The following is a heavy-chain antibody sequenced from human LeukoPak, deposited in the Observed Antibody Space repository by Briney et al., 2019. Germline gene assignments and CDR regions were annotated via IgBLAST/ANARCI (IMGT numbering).Heavy chain of an antibody. CDR3: ARDPMATARFFDI. D-gene: IGHD2-21*02. Sequence: GGSLRLSCAASGFTFSSYWMSWVRQAPGKGLEWVANIKQDGSEKYYVDSVKGRFTISRDNAKNSLYLQMNSLRAEDTAVYYCARDPMATARFFDIWGQGTMVTVSS. J-gene: IGHJ3*02. V-gene: IGHV3-7*01. CDR1: GFTFSSYW. CDR2: IKQDGSEK.